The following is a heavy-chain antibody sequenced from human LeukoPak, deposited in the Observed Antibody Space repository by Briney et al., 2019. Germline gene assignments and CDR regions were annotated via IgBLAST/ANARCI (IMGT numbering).Heavy chain of an antibody. J-gene: IGHJ5*02. Sequence: GGSLRLSCAASGFTVSSNYMSWVRQAPGKGLEWVSVIYSGGSTYYADSVKGRFTISRDNSKNTLYLQMNSLRAEDTAVYYCARDLGSSSWYLNWFDPWGQGTLVTVSS. CDR1: GFTVSSNY. CDR2: IYSGGST. D-gene: IGHD6-13*01. V-gene: IGHV3-66*01. CDR3: ARDLGSSSWYLNWFDP.